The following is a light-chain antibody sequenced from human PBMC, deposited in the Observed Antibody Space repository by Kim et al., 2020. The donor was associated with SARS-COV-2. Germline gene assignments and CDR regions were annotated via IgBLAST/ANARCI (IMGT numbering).Light chain of an antibody. CDR3: QQSYSTPIT. Sequence: ASVGDRVTITCRASQSLSSYLNWYQQKPGKAPKLLIYAASSLQSGVPSRFSGSGSGTDFTLTISSLQPEDFATYYCQQSYSTPITFGQGTRLEIK. J-gene: IGKJ5*01. CDR1: QSLSSY. V-gene: IGKV1-39*01. CDR2: AAS.